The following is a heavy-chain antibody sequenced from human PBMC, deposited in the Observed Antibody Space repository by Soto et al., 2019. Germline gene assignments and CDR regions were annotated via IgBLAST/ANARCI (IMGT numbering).Heavy chain of an antibody. V-gene: IGHV4-34*01. J-gene: IGHJ6*03. D-gene: IGHD2-8*01. CDR1: GGSFSGYY. CDR3: ASTEGVRYYYYTDV. Sequence: PSETLSLTCAVYGGSFSGYYWSWIRQPPGKGLEWIGEINHSGSTNYNPSLKSRVTISVDTSKNQFSLKLSSVTAADTAVYYCASTEGVRYYYYTDVWGKGTTVTVSS. CDR2: INHSGST.